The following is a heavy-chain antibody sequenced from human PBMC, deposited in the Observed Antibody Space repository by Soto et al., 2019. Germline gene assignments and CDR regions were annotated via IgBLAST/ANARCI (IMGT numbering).Heavy chain of an antibody. J-gene: IGHJ3*02. CDR1: GGSVTAYY. CDR2: TFYTGST. V-gene: IGHV4-59*02. CDR3: ATGSASSTSDAFAI. Sequence: QVQLQGSGPGLVKPSETLSLTCTVFGGSVTAYYWTWIRQPPGQGLEWIGYTFYTGSTNYNPSLESRVAMSVDTSNNPFSLKLNSVTAADTAVYYCATGSASSTSDAFAIWDRGTMVTVSS. D-gene: IGHD2-15*01.